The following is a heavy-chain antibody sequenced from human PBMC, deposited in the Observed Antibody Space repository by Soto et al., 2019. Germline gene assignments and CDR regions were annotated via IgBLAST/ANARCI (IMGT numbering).Heavy chain of an antibody. CDR2: IYYSGST. CDR1: GGSISSGDYY. D-gene: IGHD5-12*01. V-gene: IGHV4-30-4*01. Sequence: PSETLSLTCTVSGGSISSGDYYWSWIRQPPGKGLEWIGYIYYSGSTYYNPSLKSRVTISVDTSKNQFSLKLSSVTAADTAVYYCARDKGYADVGNWFDPWGQGTLVTVSS. J-gene: IGHJ5*02. CDR3: ARDKGYADVGNWFDP.